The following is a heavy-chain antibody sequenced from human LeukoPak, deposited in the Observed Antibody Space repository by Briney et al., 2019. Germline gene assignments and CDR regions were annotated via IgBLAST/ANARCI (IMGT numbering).Heavy chain of an antibody. CDR3: ARPQDGI. Sequence: SPSSSYIYYADSLKGRITISRDNAKNSLYLQMNSLRAEDTAVYYCARPQDGIWGQGTMVTVSS. CDR2: SPSSSYI. J-gene: IGHJ3*02. V-gene: IGHV3-21*01.